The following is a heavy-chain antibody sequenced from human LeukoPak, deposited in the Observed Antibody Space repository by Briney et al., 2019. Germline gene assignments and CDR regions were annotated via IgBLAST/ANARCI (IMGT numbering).Heavy chain of an antibody. Sequence: SQTLSLTCAISGDSFSSNFAAWNWLRQSPSRGLEWLGRTYYRSKWYNDYAVSVKSRITINPDTSKNQFSLQLNSVTPEDTAVYYCARGGRGWFDPWGQGTLVTVSS. CDR1: GDSFSSNFAA. D-gene: IGHD3-16*01. J-gene: IGHJ5*02. CDR2: TYYRSKWYN. CDR3: ARGGRGWFDP. V-gene: IGHV6-1*01.